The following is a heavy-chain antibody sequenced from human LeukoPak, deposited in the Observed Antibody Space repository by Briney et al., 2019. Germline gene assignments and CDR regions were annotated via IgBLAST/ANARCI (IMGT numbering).Heavy chain of an antibody. Sequence: GASAKVSCKASGYTFTNYDINWVRQAAGQGLEWMGWMKPDSGATGYAEKFRGRVTLTSDTSTSTAYMELSGLRSEDTAVYFCARTYYDGSRNPNWFDPWGQGTLVTVSS. J-gene: IGHJ5*02. V-gene: IGHV1-8*01. CDR2: MKPDSGAT. CDR3: ARTYYDGSRNPNWFDP. D-gene: IGHD3-22*01. CDR1: GYTFTNYD.